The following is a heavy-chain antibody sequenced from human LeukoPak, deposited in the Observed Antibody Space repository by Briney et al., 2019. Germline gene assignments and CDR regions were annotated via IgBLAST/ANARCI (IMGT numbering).Heavy chain of an antibody. Sequence: SETLSLTCTVSGGSISSSSYYWGWIRQPPGKGLEWIGSIYYSGSTYYNPPLKSRVTISVDTSKNQFSLKLSSVTAADTAVYYCARQGITMVRGGWFDPWGQGTLVTVSS. D-gene: IGHD3-10*01. CDR1: GGSISSSSYY. CDR3: ARQGITMVRGGWFDP. CDR2: IYYSGST. V-gene: IGHV4-39*01. J-gene: IGHJ5*02.